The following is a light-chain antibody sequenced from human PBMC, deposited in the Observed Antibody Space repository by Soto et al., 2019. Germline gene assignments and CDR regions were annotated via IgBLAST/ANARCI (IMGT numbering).Light chain of an antibody. CDR3: QQCYSSPRT. CDR1: QTISTY. V-gene: IGKV1-39*01. Sequence: DIQMTQSPSTLSASIGDRVTITCRASQTISTYLNWYQQKLGKAPTLLIYAASSLQSGVPSRFSGGGSGTDFTLTISSLQPEDFATYFCQQCYSSPRTFDQGTKVEIK. CDR2: AAS. J-gene: IGKJ1*01.